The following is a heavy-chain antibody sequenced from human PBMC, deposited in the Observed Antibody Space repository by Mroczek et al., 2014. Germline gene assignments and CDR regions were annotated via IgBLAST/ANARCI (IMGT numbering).Heavy chain of an antibody. D-gene: IGHD4-17*01. V-gene: IGHV3-30-3*01. CDR2: ISYDGSNK. CDR1: GFTFSSYA. J-gene: IGHJ6*02. Sequence: QVQLVQSGGGVVQPGRSLRLSCAASGFTFSSYAMHWVRQAPGKGLEWVAVISYDGSNKYYADSVKGRFTISRDNSKNALYLQMNSLRAEDTAVYYCARVYGGPTVTTGDYYYYGMDVWGQGTTVTVSS. CDR3: ARVYGGPTVTTGDYYYYGMDV.